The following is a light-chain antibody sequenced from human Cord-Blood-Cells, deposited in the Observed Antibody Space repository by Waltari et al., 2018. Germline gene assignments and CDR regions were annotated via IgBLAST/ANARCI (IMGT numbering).Light chain of an antibody. CDR3: QQF. V-gene: IGKV1-33*01. CDR1: QDISNY. J-gene: IGKJ3*01. Sequence: DIQMTQSPSSPSASVGDRVTITCQASQDISNYLNWYQQKPGKAPKLLIYDASNLETGVPSRFSGSGSGTDFTFTISSLQPEDIATYYCQQFFGPGTKVDIK. CDR2: DAS.